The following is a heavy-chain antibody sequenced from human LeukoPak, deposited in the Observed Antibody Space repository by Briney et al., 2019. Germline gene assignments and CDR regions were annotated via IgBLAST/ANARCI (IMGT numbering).Heavy chain of an antibody. CDR3: ARGEAYSSSWYNYYYYYMDV. D-gene: IGHD6-13*01. CDR1: GYTFTSYD. Sequence: ASVKVSCKASGYTFTSYDINWVRQATGQGLEWMGWMNPNSGNTGYAQKFRGRVTITRNTSISTAYMELSSLRSEDTAVYYCARGEAYSSSWYNYYYYYMDVWGKGTTVTVSS. J-gene: IGHJ6*03. CDR2: MNPNSGNT. V-gene: IGHV1-8*03.